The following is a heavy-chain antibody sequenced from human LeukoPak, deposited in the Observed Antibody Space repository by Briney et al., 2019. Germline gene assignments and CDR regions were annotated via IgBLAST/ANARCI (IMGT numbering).Heavy chain of an antibody. CDR1: GYSFTTYA. J-gene: IGHJ5*02. V-gene: IGHV7-4-1*02. D-gene: IGHD2-15*01. CDR3: ARTLAFDSCSGGTRSNWFDP. Sequence: ASVKVSCKASGYSFTTYAINWVRQAPGQGLEWMGWINTNTGNPTYAQGFTGRFVFSLDTSVSTAYMQISSLKAEDTAVYYCARTLAFDSCSGGTRSNWFDPWGQGTLGTVS. CDR2: INTNTGNP.